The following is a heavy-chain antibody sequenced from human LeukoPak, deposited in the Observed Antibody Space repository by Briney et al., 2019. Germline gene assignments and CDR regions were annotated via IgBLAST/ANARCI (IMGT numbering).Heavy chain of an antibody. D-gene: IGHD3-10*01. CDR3: AKDHLGFPANYFDY. V-gene: IGHV3-23*01. Sequence: PGGSLRLSCAASGFTFSSYGMHWVRQAPGKGLEWVSAISGSGGSTYYADSVKGRFTISRDNSKNTLYLQMNNLRAEDTAVYYCAKDHLGFPANYFDYWGQGTLVTVSS. J-gene: IGHJ4*02. CDR2: ISGSGGST. CDR1: GFTFSSYG.